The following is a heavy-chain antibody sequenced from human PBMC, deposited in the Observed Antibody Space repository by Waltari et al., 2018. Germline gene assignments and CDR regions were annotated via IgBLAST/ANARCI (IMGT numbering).Heavy chain of an antibody. J-gene: IGHJ4*02. CDR1: GYSISSGYY. CDR2: MFHSGNT. Sequence: QVQLQESGPGLVKPSETLSLTCDVSGYSISSGYYWGWIRQPPGKGLEWIGSMFHSGNTYYNASLKSRVTISVDTSKNQFSLKLISVTAADTAMYYCARHNSGPDQFDYWGQGTLVTVSS. V-gene: IGHV4-38-2*01. CDR3: ARHNSGPDQFDY. D-gene: IGHD5-12*01.